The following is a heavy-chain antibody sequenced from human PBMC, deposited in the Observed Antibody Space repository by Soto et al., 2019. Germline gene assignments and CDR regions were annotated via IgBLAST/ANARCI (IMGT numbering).Heavy chain of an antibody. D-gene: IGHD1-26*01. CDR1: GFTFSSYS. Sequence: GGSLRLSCAASGFTFSSYSMNWVRQAPGKGLEWVSSISSSSSYIYYADSVKGRFTISRDDAKNSLYLQMNSPRAEDTAVYYCARDRYSGSYYGFDYWGQGTLVTSPQ. CDR2: ISSSSSYI. J-gene: IGHJ4*02. V-gene: IGHV3-21*01. CDR3: ARDRYSGSYYGFDY.